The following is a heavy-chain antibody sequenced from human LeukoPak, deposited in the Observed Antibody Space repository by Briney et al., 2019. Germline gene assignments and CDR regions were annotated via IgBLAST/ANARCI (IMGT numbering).Heavy chain of an antibody. CDR3: ARGDAFMTTDWFDP. CDR1: GGSISSGGYS. V-gene: IGHV4-30-2*01. Sequence: SQTLSLTCAVSGGSISSGGYSWSWIRQPPGKGLEWIGYIYHSGSTYYNPSLKSRVTISVDRSKNQFSLKLSSVTAADTAVYYCARGDAFMTTDWFDPWGQGTLVTVSS. J-gene: IGHJ5*02. D-gene: IGHD4-11*01. CDR2: IYHSGST.